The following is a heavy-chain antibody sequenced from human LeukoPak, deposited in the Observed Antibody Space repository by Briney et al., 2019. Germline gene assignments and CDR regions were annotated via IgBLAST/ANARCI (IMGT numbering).Heavy chain of an antibody. CDR3: ARDGSGGYYTD. Sequence: PGGSLRLSCAASGFTFKNSWMSWIRQPPGKGLEWIGEINHSGSTNYNPSLKSRVTISVDTSKNQFSLKLSSVTAADTAVYYCARDGSGGYYTDWGQGTLVTVSS. CDR1: GFTFKNSW. V-gene: IGHV4-34*01. J-gene: IGHJ4*02. D-gene: IGHD3-10*01. CDR2: INHSGST.